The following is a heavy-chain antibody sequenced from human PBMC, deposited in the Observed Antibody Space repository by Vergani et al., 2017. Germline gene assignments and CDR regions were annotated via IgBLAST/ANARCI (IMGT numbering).Heavy chain of an antibody. CDR1: GGTFSSYA. D-gene: IGHD1-1*01. CDR2: IISIFGTA. J-gene: IGHJ2*01. CDR3: ARDRLERGTGYFDL. Sequence: QVQLVQSGAEVKKPGSSVKVSCKASGGTFSSYAISWVRQAPGQGLEWVGGIISIFGTANYAQKFQGRVTITADASTSTAYMELSSLRSEDTAVYYCARDRLERGTGYFDLWGRGTLVTVSS. V-gene: IGHV1-69*01.